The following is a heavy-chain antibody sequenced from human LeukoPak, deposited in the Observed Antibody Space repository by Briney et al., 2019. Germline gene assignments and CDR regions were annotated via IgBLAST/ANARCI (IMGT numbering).Heavy chain of an antibody. D-gene: IGHD1-1*01. Sequence: GGSLRLSCAASGYTFSTFWLSWVRQAPGKGLEWVANINQDGSEKYYVDSMKGRFTVSRDNAKNSLYLQMDSLRAEDTAVYYCARGGTFVSDYWGQGTLVTVSS. CDR1: GYTFSTFW. V-gene: IGHV3-7*01. J-gene: IGHJ4*02. CDR3: ARGGTFVSDY. CDR2: INQDGSEK.